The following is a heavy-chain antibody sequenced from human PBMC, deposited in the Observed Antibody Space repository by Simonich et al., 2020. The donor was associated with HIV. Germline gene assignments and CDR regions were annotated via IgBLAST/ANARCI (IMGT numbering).Heavy chain of an antibody. CDR2: IYHSGST. CDR3: ARVMQQQLDRYYYYGMDV. CDR1: GYSISSGYY. V-gene: IGHV4-38-2*01. J-gene: IGHJ6*02. D-gene: IGHD6-13*01. Sequence: QVQLQESGPGLVKPSETLSLTCAVSGYSISSGYYWGWIRQPPGKGLEWIGSIYHSGSTYYNPSLKSRVTISVDTSKNRFSLKLSSVTAADTAVYYCARVMQQQLDRYYYYGMDVWGQGTTVTVSS.